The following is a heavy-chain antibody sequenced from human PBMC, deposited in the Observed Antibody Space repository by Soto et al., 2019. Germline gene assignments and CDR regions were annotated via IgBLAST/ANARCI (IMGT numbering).Heavy chain of an antibody. V-gene: IGHV4-61*01. Sequence: SETLSLTCTVSGASVSSGNHYWSWIRQPPGKRLEWIGFIYNGVITNYSPSLKSRVSISADTSRNQFSLKVSSVTAADTAVYYCARGWDANSWGQGALVTVSS. CDR1: GASVSSGNHY. J-gene: IGHJ4*02. CDR3: ARGWDANS. D-gene: IGHD6-19*01. CDR2: IYNGVIT.